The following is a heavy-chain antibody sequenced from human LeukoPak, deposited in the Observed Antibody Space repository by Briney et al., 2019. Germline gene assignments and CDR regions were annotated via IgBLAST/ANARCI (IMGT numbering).Heavy chain of an antibody. Sequence: GSLRLSCAASGFPVSSNYMSWVRQAPGKGLEWVSVIYSGGSTYYADSVKGRFTISRDNSKNTLYLQMNSLRAEDTAVYYCARVDDSSGYYGYWGQGTLVTVSS. D-gene: IGHD3-22*01. CDR3: ARVDDSSGYYGY. J-gene: IGHJ4*02. V-gene: IGHV3-66*02. CDR2: IYSGGST. CDR1: GFPVSSNY.